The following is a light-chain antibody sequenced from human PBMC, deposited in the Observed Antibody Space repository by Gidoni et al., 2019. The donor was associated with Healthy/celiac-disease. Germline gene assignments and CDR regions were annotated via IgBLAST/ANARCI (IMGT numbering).Light chain of an antibody. CDR2: LGS. J-gene: IGKJ4*01. CDR3: LQALQPPPT. V-gene: IGKV2-28*01. CDR1: QSLQQSNGYNY. Sequence: EIVMTQSPRSLPVTPGEPAPITCRSSQSLQQSNGYNYSDWYLQKPEPSPQLLIYLGSNRAYGVPDRFSSSGSGTDFTLKISLVAAEVVGVYYCLQALQPPPTFGGGTKVEIK.